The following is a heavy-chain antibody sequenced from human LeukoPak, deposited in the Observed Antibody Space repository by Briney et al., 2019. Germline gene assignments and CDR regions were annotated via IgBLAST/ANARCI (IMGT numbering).Heavy chain of an antibody. J-gene: IGHJ6*03. CDR1: GYSFTNYW. CDR2: IYPDDSDT. CDR3: ARQAHDTSGYLRSPYYYYMDV. Sequence: GDSLKISCKGSGYSFTNYWIGWVRQMPGKGLELMGIIYPDDSDTRYSPSFEGQVTITVDKSINTAYLQWSSLKASDTAMYYCARQAHDTSGYLRSPYYYYMDVWGKGTTVTVSS. D-gene: IGHD3-22*01. V-gene: IGHV5-51*01.